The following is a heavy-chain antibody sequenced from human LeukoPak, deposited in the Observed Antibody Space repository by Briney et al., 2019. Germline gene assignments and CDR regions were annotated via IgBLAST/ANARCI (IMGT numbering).Heavy chain of an antibody. Sequence: PGGSLRLSCAASGFXFSSYSMNWVRQAPGKGLEWVSSISSSSSYIYYADSVKGRFTISRDNAKNSLYLQMNSLRAEDTAVYYCARVLTMVRGVIITWYYGMDVWGQGTTVTVSS. D-gene: IGHD3-10*01. CDR2: ISSSSSYI. V-gene: IGHV3-21*01. CDR3: ARVLTMVRGVIITWYYGMDV. J-gene: IGHJ6*02. CDR1: GFXFSSYS.